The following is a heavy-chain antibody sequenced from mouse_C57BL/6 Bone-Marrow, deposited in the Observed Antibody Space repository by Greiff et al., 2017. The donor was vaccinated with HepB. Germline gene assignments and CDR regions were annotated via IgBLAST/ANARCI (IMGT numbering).Heavy chain of an antibody. CDR2: IDPEDGET. CDR3: VKALYGSPFAY. Sequence: VQLQQSGAELVKPGASVKLSCTASGFNIKDYYMHWVKQRTEQGLEWIGRIDPEDGETKYAPNFQGKATITADTSSNTAYLQLSSLTSEDTAVYYCVKALYGSPFAYWGQGTLVTVSA. D-gene: IGHD1-1*01. J-gene: IGHJ3*01. V-gene: IGHV14-2*01. CDR1: GFNIKDYY.